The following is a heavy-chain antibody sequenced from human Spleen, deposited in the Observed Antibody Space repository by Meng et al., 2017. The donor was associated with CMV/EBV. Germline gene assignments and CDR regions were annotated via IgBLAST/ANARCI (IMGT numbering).Heavy chain of an antibody. D-gene: IGHD7-27*01. J-gene: IGHJ4*02. CDR2: IHPHRGDT. V-gene: IGHV1-2*02. Sequence: ASVKVSCKVSGYTLTELSIHWVRQAPGQGLEWMGWIHPHRGDTNYAQQFQGRVTLTRDTSINTGYMELTRLTSDDTAVYYCARDNNWGPDYWGQGTLVTVSS. CDR1: GYTLTELS. CDR3: ARDNNWGPDY.